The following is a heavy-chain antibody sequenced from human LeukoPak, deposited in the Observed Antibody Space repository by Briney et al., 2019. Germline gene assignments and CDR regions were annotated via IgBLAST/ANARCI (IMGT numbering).Heavy chain of an antibody. CDR2: ISSSSSYI. Sequence: GGSLRLSCAASGYTFGDYGMSWVRQVPGKGLEWVSSISSSSSYIYYADSVKGRFTISRDNAKNSLYLQMNSLRAEDTAVYYCAELGITMIGGVWGKGTTVTISS. J-gene: IGHJ6*04. D-gene: IGHD3-10*02. V-gene: IGHV3-21*01. CDR3: AELGITMIGGV. CDR1: GYTFGDYG.